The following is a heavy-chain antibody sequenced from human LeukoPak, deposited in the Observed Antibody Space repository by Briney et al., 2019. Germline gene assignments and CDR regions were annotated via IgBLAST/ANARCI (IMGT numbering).Heavy chain of an antibody. J-gene: IGHJ4*02. CDR2: ISAYNGNT. CDR3: ARDGEWYEPTRTDY. V-gene: IGHV1-18*01. Sequence: ASVKVSCKASGYTFTCYGIIWVRQAPGQGLEWMGWISAYNGNTNYAQKLQGRVTMTTDTSTSTAYMELRSLRSDDTAVYYCARDGEWYEPTRTDYWGQGTLVTVSS. D-gene: IGHD3-3*01. CDR1: GYTFTCYG.